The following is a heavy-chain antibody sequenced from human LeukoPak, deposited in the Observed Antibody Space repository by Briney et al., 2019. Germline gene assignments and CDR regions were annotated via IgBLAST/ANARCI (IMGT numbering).Heavy chain of an antibody. D-gene: IGHD2-21*01. J-gene: IGHJ3*02. CDR3: AKDWGDCGGDCYQDGVAFDI. CDR1: GLSVSSNF. V-gene: IGHV3-30*02. Sequence: GGSLRLSCAATGLSVSSNFMSWVRQAPGKGLEWVAFIRYDGSNKYYADSVKGRFTISRDNSKNTLYLQMNSLRAEDTAVYYCAKDWGDCGGDCYQDGVAFDIWGQGTMVTVSS. CDR2: IRYDGSNK.